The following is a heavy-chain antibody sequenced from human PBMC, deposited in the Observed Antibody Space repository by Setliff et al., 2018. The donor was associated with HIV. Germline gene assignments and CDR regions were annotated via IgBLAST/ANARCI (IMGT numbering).Heavy chain of an antibody. D-gene: IGHD3-22*01. Sequence: GGSLRLSCAASGFTFDDYTMHWVRQAPGKGLEWVSLISWDGGSTYYADSVKGRFTISRDNSKNSLYLQMNSLRAEDTAVYYCARDPPWNYDSSGYPYYFDYWGQGTLVTVSS. CDR2: ISWDGGST. J-gene: IGHJ4*02. V-gene: IGHV3-43*01. CDR1: GFTFDDYT. CDR3: ARDPPWNYDSSGYPYYFDY.